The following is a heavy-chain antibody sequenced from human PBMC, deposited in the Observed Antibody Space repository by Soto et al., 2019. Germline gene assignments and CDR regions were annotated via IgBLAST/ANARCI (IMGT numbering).Heavy chain of an antibody. J-gene: IGHJ6*03. CDR1: GDSISSYY. V-gene: IGHV4-59*01. CDR3: ARDRRTTGTTNYYYYMDL. D-gene: IGHD1-1*01. Sequence: SETLSLTCTVSGDSISSYYWSWIRQPPGKGLEWIGYIHHSGSTNYNPSLKSRVTISVDTSKNQFSLNLNSVTAADTAVYYCARDRRTTGTTNYYYYMDLWGTGTTVTVSS. CDR2: IHHSGST.